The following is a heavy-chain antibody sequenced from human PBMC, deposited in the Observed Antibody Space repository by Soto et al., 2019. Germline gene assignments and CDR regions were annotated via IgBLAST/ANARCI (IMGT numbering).Heavy chain of an antibody. V-gene: IGHV1-69*01. CDR1: GGTFSSYA. J-gene: IGHJ6*02. Sequence: QVQLVQSGAEVKKPGSSVKVSCKASGGTFSSYAISWVRQAPGQGLEWMGGIIPIFGTANYAQKFQGRVTITADESTSTAYMELSSLRSDDTAVYYCARDKAVAGTYYYYGMDVWGQGTTVTVSS. CDR3: ARDKAVAGTYYYYGMDV. D-gene: IGHD6-19*01. CDR2: IIPIFGTA.